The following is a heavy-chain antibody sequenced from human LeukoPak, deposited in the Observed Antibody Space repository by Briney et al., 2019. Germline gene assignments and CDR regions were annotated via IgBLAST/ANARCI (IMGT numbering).Heavy chain of an antibody. Sequence: SETLSLTCTVSGGSISSYYWSWIRQPPGKGLEWIGYIYYSGSTNYNPSLKSRVTISVDTSKNQFALKLSSVTAADTDVYYCARGSGWYAYWGQGTLVTVSS. D-gene: IGHD6-19*01. CDR1: GGSISSYY. V-gene: IGHV4-59*01. CDR3: ARGSGWYAY. CDR2: IYYSGST. J-gene: IGHJ4*02.